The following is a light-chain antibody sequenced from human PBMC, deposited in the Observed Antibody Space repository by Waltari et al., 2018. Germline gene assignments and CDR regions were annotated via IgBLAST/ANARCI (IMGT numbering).Light chain of an antibody. CDR1: QSLLHSNGYNY. CDR3: MQALQTQLT. J-gene: IGKJ4*01. V-gene: IGKV2-28*01. Sequence: DIVMTQSPLSLPVTPGEPASISCRSSQSLLHSNGYNYLDWYLQKPRQSPQLLIYLGSNRASGVPDRFSGSGSGTDFTLKISRVEAEDVGVYYCMQALQTQLTFGGGTKVEIK. CDR2: LGS.